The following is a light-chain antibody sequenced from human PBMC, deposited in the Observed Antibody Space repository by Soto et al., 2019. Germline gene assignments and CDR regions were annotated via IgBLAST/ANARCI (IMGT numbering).Light chain of an antibody. Sequence: EIVLTQSPGTLSLSPGERATLSCRASQSVSSNYLAWYQHKPGQAPRLLIFGASSRATAIPDRFSGSGSGTDFTLTISRLEPEDFAVYYCQQYSSSPQTFGQGTKVDIK. CDR1: QSVSSNY. J-gene: IGKJ1*01. V-gene: IGKV3-20*01. CDR2: GAS. CDR3: QQYSSSPQT.